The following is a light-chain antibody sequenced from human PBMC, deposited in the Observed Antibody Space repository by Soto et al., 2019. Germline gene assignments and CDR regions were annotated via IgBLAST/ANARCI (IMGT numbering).Light chain of an antibody. CDR3: SSFTSNRIYV. V-gene: IGLV2-14*03. CDR2: GVT. CDR1: HNDIGTYDY. J-gene: IGLJ1*01. Sequence: QSVLTQPTSVSGSPGQSITISCTGNHNDIGTYDYVSWYQQHPGRAPRLLIHGVTTRPSGISGRFSASKSGLTASLTISGLQPEDEAHYYCSSFTSNRIYVFGPGTKVTVL.